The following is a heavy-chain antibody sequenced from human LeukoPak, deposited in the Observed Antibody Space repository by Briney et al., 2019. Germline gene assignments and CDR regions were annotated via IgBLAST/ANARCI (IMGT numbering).Heavy chain of an antibody. D-gene: IGHD3-3*01. CDR2: LTPLAGTP. J-gene: IGHJ4*02. V-gene: IGHV1-69*06. CDR3: AKFWSGYYTD. Sequence: SVKVSCKTSGDTFGTFSFNWVRQAPSEGLEWLGGLTPLAGTPNYAQKFQGRLTISADKSTSTVYMELSRLTSEDTAVYFCAKFWSGYYTDWGQGTLVSVSS. CDR1: GDTFGTFS.